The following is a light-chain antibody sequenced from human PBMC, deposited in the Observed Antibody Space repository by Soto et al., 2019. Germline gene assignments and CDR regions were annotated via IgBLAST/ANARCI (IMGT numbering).Light chain of an antibody. CDR3: CAYVGARSYV. CDR1: NNL. Sequence: QSVLTQPASVSGSPGQSITISCTGTNNLVSWYQQHPGKAPKVVLYEGTKRPSGVSNRFSGSNSGSTASLTISGLQAEDEAHYFCCAYVGARSYVFGPATKVTV. V-gene: IGLV2-23*01. J-gene: IGLJ1*01. CDR2: EGT.